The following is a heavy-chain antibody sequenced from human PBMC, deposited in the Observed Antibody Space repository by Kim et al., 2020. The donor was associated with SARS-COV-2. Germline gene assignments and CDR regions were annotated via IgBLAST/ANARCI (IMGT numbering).Heavy chain of an antibody. D-gene: IGHD5-12*01. CDR2: IYHSGST. V-gene: IGHV4-30-2*01. J-gene: IGHJ6*03. Sequence: SETLSLTCTVSGGSISSGGYSWSWIRQPPGKGLEWIGYIYHSGSTYYNPSLKSRVTISVDRSKNQFSLKLSSVTAADTAVNYCARSATPHYYYYYYMDVWGKGTTVTVSS. CDR1: GGSISSGGYS. CDR3: ARSATPHYYYYYYMDV.